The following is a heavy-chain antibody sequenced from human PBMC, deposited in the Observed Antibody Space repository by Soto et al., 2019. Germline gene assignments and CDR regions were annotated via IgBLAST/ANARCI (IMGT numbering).Heavy chain of an antibody. CDR3: AKDLVVVTASPDD. CDR2: IKQDGSEK. Sequence: GGSLRLSCAASGFTFSSYWMSWVRQAPGKGLEWVANIKQDGSEKYYVDSVKGRFTISRDNSKNTLYLQMNSLRAEDTAVYYCAKDLVVVTASPDDWGKGTLVTVSS. D-gene: IGHD2-21*02. V-gene: IGHV3-7*03. CDR1: GFTFSSYW. J-gene: IGHJ4*02.